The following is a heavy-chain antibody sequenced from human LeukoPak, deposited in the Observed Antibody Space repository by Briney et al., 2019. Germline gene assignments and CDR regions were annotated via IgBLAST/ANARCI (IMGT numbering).Heavy chain of an antibody. CDR3: ARDTDYYGSGRHGYFDH. CDR1: GFTVNSNY. CDR2: IYSGGST. V-gene: IGHV3-66*01. Sequence: GGSLRLSCGASGFTVNSNYMAWVRQAPGKGLEWVSLIYSGGSTYSADSVKGRFTISRDNSKSTLHLQMNSLRVEDTAVYYCARDTDYYGSGRHGYFDHWGQGTLVTVSS. D-gene: IGHD3-10*01. J-gene: IGHJ1*01.